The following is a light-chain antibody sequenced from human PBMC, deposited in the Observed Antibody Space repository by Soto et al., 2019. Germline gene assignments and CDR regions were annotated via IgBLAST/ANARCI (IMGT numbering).Light chain of an antibody. CDR2: DVS. V-gene: IGLV2-14*01. CDR3: SSYAISSTLV. Sequence: QSALTQPASVSGSPGQSITISCTGTSSDVGGYDYVSWYQQHPGKVPKLMIYDVSSRPSGVSNRFSGSKSGNTASLTISGLQAEDEAGYYCSSYAISSTLVFGGGTKLTVL. J-gene: IGLJ2*01. CDR1: SSDVGGYDY.